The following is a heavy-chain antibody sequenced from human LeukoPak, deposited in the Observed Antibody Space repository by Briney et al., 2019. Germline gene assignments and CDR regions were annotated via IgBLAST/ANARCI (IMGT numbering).Heavy chain of an antibody. V-gene: IGHV3-7*01. Sequence: PGGSLRLSCAASGFTFSSYWMSWVRQAPGKGLEWVANIKQDGSEKYYVDSVKGRFTISRDNAKNSLYLQMNSLRAEDTAVYYCAREGLGTTVTRALNWFDPWGQGTLITVSS. J-gene: IGHJ5*02. D-gene: IGHD4-11*01. CDR1: GFTFSSYW. CDR2: IKQDGSEK. CDR3: AREGLGTTVTRALNWFDP.